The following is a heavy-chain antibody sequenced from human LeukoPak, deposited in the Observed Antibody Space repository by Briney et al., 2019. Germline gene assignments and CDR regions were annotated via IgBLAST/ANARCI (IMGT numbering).Heavy chain of an antibody. D-gene: IGHD1-26*01. CDR3: ARGERLGGDY. CDR1: GGSISGYY. CDR2: IHYSGYT. J-gene: IGHJ4*02. V-gene: IGHV4-59*01. Sequence: SETLSLTCTVSGGSISGYYWSWIRQPPGKGLKWIGYIHYSGYTNYNPSLKSRVTILVDTSKNQFSLRLSSVTAADTAVYFCARGERLGGDYWGQGTLVTVSS.